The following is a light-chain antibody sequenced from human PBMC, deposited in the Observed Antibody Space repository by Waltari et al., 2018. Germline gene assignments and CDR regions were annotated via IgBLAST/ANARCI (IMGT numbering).Light chain of an antibody. J-gene: IGLJ2*01. CDR3: SSDGGTNNPL. CDR2: EVD. Sequence: QSALTQPPSASGSPGQSVTISCTGTSRDVGAYTYVSWYQQYPGKAPKIIIYEVDKRPSGVPDRFSGSKSGNTASLTVSGLQTEDEADYYCSSDGGTNNPLFGGGTKLTVL. CDR1: SRDVGAYTY. V-gene: IGLV2-8*01.